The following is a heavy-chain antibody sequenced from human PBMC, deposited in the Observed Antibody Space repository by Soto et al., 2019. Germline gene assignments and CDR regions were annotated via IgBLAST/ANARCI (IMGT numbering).Heavy chain of an antibody. CDR3: AKIVVVTAISAFDI. V-gene: IGHV3-30*18. CDR1: GFTFSSYG. D-gene: IGHD2-21*02. CDR2: ISYDGSNK. Sequence: ESGGGVVQPGRSLRLSCAASGFTFSSYGMHWVRQAPGKGLEWVAVISYDGSNKYYADSVKGRFTISRDNSKNTLYLQMNSLRAEDTAVYYCAKIVVVTAISAFDIWGQGTMVTVSS. J-gene: IGHJ3*02.